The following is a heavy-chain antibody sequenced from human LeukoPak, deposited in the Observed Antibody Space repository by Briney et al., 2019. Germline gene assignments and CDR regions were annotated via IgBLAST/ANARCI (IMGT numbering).Heavy chain of an antibody. D-gene: IGHD3-22*01. CDR1: GYTFTSYY. V-gene: IGHV1-46*01. CDR2: INPSGGST. J-gene: IGHJ4*02. CDR3: ARDDSSGYYPDY. Sequence: ASVKVSCKASGYTFTSYYMHWVRQAPGQGLEWMGIINPSGGSTSYAQTFQGRVTMTRDMSTSTLYMELSSLRSEDTAVYYCARDDSSGYYPDYWGQGTLVTVSS.